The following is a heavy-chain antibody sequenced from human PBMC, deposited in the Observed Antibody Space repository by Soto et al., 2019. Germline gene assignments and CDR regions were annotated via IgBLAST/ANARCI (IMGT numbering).Heavy chain of an antibody. CDR2: IYYSGST. V-gene: IGHV4-39*01. D-gene: IGHD6-19*01. CDR1: GGSISSSSYY. Sequence: SETLSLTCTVSGGSISSSSYYWGWIRQPPGKRLEWIGSIYYSGSTYYNPSLKSRVTISVDTSKNQFSLKLSSVTAADTAVYYCARHVNSSGWYRPYYYYYYYMDVWGKGTTVTVSS. J-gene: IGHJ6*03. CDR3: ARHVNSSGWYRPYYYYYYYMDV.